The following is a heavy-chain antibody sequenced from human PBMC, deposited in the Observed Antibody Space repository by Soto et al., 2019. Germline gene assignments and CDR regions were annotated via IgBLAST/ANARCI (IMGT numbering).Heavy chain of an antibody. V-gene: IGHV3-21*01. CDR1: GFTFSSYS. Sequence: GGSLRLSCAASGFTFSSYSMNWVRQAPGKGLEWVSSISSSSSYIYYADSVKGRFTISRDNAKNSLYLQMNSLRAEDTAVYYCARALGKYGDHDAFDIWGQGTMVTVSS. D-gene: IGHD4-17*01. CDR2: ISSSSSYI. J-gene: IGHJ3*02. CDR3: ARALGKYGDHDAFDI.